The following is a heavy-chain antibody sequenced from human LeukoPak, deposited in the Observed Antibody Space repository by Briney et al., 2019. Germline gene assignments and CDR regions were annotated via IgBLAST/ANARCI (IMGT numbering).Heavy chain of an antibody. J-gene: IGHJ4*02. CDR2: INAGNGDT. Sequence: GASVKVSCKASGYTFTHYAMHWVRQAPGQSLEWLGWINAGNGDTKYSQKFQGRVTITRDTSASTAYMELSSLRSEDTAVYYCARDPVGSISGYFDYWGQGTLVTVSS. CDR3: ARDPVGSISGYFDY. V-gene: IGHV1-3*01. D-gene: IGHD1-26*01. CDR1: GYTFTHYA.